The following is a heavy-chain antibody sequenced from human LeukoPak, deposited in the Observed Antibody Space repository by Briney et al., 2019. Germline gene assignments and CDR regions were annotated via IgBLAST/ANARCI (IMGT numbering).Heavy chain of an antibody. CDR2: ISSSSSYI. J-gene: IGHJ6*04. CDR3: AELGITMIGGV. CDR1: GFTFSSYS. D-gene: IGHD3-10*02. Sequence: NPGGSLRLSCAASGFTFSSYSMNWVRQAPGKRLEWVSSISSSSSYIYYADSVKGRFTISRDNAKNSLYLQMNSLRAEDTAVYYCAELGITMIGGVWGKGTTVTISS. V-gene: IGHV3-21*01.